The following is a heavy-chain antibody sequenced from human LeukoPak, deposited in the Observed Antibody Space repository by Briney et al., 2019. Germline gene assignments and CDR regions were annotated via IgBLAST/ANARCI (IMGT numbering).Heavy chain of an antibody. CDR1: GFTLSSYE. CDR2: ISSSSSYI. CDR3: ARADWDTAMIDY. D-gene: IGHD5-18*01. V-gene: IGHV3-21*01. J-gene: IGHJ4*02. Sequence: PGGSLRLSCAASGFTLSSYEMTWVRQAPGKGLGWVSSISSSSSYIYYADSVKGRFTISRDNAKNSLYLQMNSLRAEDTAVYYCARADWDTAMIDYWGQGTLVTVSS.